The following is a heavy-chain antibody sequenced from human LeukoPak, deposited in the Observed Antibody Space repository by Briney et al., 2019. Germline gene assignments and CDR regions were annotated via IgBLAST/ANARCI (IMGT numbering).Heavy chain of an antibody. CDR1: GYTFTSYG. J-gene: IGHJ6*02. V-gene: IGHV1-18*01. CDR2: ISAYNGNT. CDR3: ARESVIPGEHYYYGMDV. D-gene: IGHD3-10*01. Sequence: ASVKVSCKASGYTFTSYGISWVRQAPGQGLEWMGWISAYNGNTNYAQKLQGRVTMTTDTSTSTAYMELRSLRSDDTAVYYCARESVIPGEHYYYGMDVWGQGTTVTVSS.